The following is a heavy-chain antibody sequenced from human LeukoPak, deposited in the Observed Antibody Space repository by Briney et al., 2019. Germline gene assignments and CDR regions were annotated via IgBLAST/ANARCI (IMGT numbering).Heavy chain of an antibody. V-gene: IGHV3-69-1*01. CDR1: GFTFSSYD. CDR3: ARDIRGLTCY. CDR2: ISSSSTI. D-gene: IGHD1-14*01. Sequence: PGGSLRLSCAASGFTFSSYDMHWVRQAPGKGLEWVSYISSSSTIYYADSVKGRFTISRDNAKNSLYLQMNSLRAEDTAVYYCARDIRGLTCYWGQGTLVTVSS. J-gene: IGHJ4*02.